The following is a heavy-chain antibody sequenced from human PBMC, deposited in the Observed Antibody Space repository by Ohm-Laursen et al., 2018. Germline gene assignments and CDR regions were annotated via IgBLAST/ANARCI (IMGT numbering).Heavy chain of an antibody. CDR3: ARQVPAATRGRFDN. V-gene: IGHV4-59*01. D-gene: IGHD2-2*01. Sequence: SQTLSLTCTVSGGSISGYYWSWIRQPPGRGLEWIAYIFHNGNAVYNPSLKNRVTISVDTSRNQFSLKLSSVTASDTAVYYCARQVPAATRGRFDNWGRGTLVTVSS. CDR1: GGSISGYY. J-gene: IGHJ2*01. CDR2: IFHNGNA.